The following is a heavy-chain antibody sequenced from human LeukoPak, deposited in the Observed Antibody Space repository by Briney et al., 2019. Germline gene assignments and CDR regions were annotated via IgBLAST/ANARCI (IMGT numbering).Heavy chain of an antibody. Sequence: GGSLRFSCAASGFTFSSYSMNWVRQAPGKGLEWVSYIRSSSSTIYYADSLKGRFTISRDNAKNSLYLQMNSLRAEDTAVYYCARDLPVGAFDYWGQGTLVTVSS. CDR2: IRSSSSTI. D-gene: IGHD1-26*01. J-gene: IGHJ4*02. CDR3: ARDLPVGAFDY. V-gene: IGHV3-48*04. CDR1: GFTFSSYS.